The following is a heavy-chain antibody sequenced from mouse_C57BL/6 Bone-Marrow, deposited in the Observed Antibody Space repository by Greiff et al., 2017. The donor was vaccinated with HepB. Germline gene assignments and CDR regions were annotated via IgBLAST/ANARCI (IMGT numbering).Heavy chain of an antibody. Sequence: EVKVEESGGGLVQPGGSMKLSCVASGFTFSNYWMNWVRQSPEKGLEWVAQIRLKSDNYATHYAESVKGRFTISSDDSKRSVYLQMNNLRAEDTGSYYCTGRGWNLPGYYYAMDYWGQGTSVTVSS. V-gene: IGHV6-3*01. D-gene: IGHD3-3*01. CDR1: GFTFSNYW. J-gene: IGHJ4*01. CDR3: TGRGWNLPGYYYAMDY. CDR2: IRLKSDNYAT.